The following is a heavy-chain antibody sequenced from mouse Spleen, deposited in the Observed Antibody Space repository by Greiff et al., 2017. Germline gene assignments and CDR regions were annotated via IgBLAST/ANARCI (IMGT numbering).Heavy chain of an antibody. Sequence: QVQLQQSGPELVKPGASVKISCKASGYSFTSYYIHWVKQRPGQGLEWIGWIYPGSGNTKYNEKFKGKATLTADTSSSTAYMQLSSLTSEDSAVYYCELGQDWFAYWGQGTLVTVSA. D-gene: IGHD4-1*01. CDR3: ELGQDWFAY. CDR2: IYPGSGNT. V-gene: IGHV1-66*01. J-gene: IGHJ3*01. CDR1: GYSFTSYY.